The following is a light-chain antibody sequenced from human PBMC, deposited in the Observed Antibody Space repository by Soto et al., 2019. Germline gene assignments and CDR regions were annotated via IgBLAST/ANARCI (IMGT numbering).Light chain of an antibody. Sequence: QSVLTQPPSASGTPGQRVTSSCSGSSSNIGSNYVYWYQQLPGTAPKLLIYRNNQRPSGVPDRFSGSKSGTSASLAISGLRSEDEADYYCAAWDDSLSGVVFGGATKLTVL. CDR1: SSNIGSNY. V-gene: IGLV1-47*01. CDR3: AAWDDSLSGVV. CDR2: RNN. J-gene: IGLJ2*01.